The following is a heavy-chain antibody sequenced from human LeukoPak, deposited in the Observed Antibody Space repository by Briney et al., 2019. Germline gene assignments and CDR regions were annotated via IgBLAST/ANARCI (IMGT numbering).Heavy chain of an antibody. D-gene: IGHD2-21*02. J-gene: IGHJ5*02. Sequence: KPSETLSLTCTVSGGSISSYYWSWIRQPAGKGLEWIGRIYTSGSTNYNPSLKSRVTMSVYTSKNQFSLKLSSVTAADTAMHYCARDMTYCGGDCYWNWFDPWGQGTLVTVSS. V-gene: IGHV4-4*07. CDR2: IYTSGST. CDR1: GGSISSYY. CDR3: ARDMTYCGGDCYWNWFDP.